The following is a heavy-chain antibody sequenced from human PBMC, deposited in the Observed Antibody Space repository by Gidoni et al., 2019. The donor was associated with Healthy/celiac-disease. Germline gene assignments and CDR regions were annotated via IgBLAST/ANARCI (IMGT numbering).Heavy chain of an antibody. J-gene: IGHJ4*02. Sequence: QVQLVQSGAEVKKPGASVKVSCKASGYTFTSYYMHWVRQAPGQGLEWLGIINPSGGSTSYAQKFQGRVTMTRDTSTSTVYMERSSLRSEDTAVYYCARSGGALGDYWGQGTLVTVSS. D-gene: IGHD3-16*01. CDR1: GYTFTSYY. CDR3: ARSGGALGDY. CDR2: INPSGGST. V-gene: IGHV1-46*01.